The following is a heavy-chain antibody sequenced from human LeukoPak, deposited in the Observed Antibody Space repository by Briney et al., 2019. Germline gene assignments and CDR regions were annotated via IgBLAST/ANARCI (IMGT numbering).Heavy chain of an antibody. J-gene: IGHJ6*02. CDR3: AKASGGGGYYDFWSGSFPKYGMDV. V-gene: IGHV3-23*01. CDR2: ISGSGGST. D-gene: IGHD3-3*01. Sequence: GGSLRLSCAASGFIFNSYAMSWVRQAPGKGLEWVSGISGSGGSTYYADSVKGRFTISRDNSKNTLYLQMNSLRAEDTAVYYCAKASGGGGYYDFWSGSFPKYGMDVWGQGTTVTVSS. CDR1: GFIFNSYA.